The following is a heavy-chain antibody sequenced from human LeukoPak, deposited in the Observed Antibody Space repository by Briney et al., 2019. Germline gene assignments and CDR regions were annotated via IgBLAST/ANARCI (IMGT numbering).Heavy chain of an antibody. CDR1: GITFSSDA. Sequence: PGGSLRLSCAASGITFSSDAMSWVRQAPGKGLEWVSAISGSGGSTYYADSVKGRFTISRDNSKNTLYLQVNSLRAEDTAVYYCAKGKWDPLGYWGQGTLVTVSS. V-gene: IGHV3-23*01. CDR2: ISGSGGST. J-gene: IGHJ4*02. D-gene: IGHD1-26*01. CDR3: AKGKWDPLGY.